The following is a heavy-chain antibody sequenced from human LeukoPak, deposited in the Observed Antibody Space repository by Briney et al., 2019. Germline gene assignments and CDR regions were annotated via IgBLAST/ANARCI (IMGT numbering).Heavy chain of an antibody. CDR1: GFTFSSYS. Sequence: GGSLRLSCAASGFTFSSYSMNWVRQAPGRGLEWVSSIRFTGSYIYYADSVKGRFTISRDNSKNTLYLQMNSLRAEDTAVYYCARGIAGYCSSTSCYRGVTDWGQGILVTVSS. CDR2: IRFTGSYI. V-gene: IGHV3-21*01. CDR3: ARGIAGYCSSTSCYRGVTD. D-gene: IGHD2-2*02. J-gene: IGHJ4*02.